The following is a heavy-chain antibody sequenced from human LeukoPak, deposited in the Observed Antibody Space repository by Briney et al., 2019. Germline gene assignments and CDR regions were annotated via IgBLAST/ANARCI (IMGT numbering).Heavy chain of an antibody. V-gene: IGHV3-23*01. CDR3: AKDLTVTDYYGSEPGGY. D-gene: IGHD3-10*01. Sequence: GGSLRLSCAASGFTVSSNYMSWVRQAPGKGPEWVSAISGSGGSTYYADSVKGRFTISRDNSKNTLYLQMNSLRTEDTAVYYCAKDLTVTDYYGSEPGGYWGQGTLVTVSS. J-gene: IGHJ4*02. CDR2: ISGSGGST. CDR1: GFTVSSNY.